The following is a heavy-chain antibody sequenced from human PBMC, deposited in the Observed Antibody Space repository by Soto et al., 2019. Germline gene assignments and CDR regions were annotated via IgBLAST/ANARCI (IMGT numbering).Heavy chain of an antibody. V-gene: IGHV2-5*02. CDR3: AHRAVLCSGGTCYSHPFDF. D-gene: IGHD2-15*01. CDR1: GFSLTTTGVG. J-gene: IGHJ4*02. CDR2: IYWDDDK. Sequence: QITLKESGPTLVKPTQTLTLTCTFSGFSLTTTGVGVGWIRQPPGKALEWLAIIYWDDDKRYSPSLKSSLTISKDSSKNRVVLTLTNMDPVDTATYFCAHRAVLCSGGTCYSHPFDFWGQGTLVTVSS.